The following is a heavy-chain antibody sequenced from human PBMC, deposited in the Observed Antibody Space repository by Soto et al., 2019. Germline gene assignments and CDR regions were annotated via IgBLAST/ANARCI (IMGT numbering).Heavy chain of an antibody. CDR3: ARNIVDFDY. J-gene: IGHJ4*02. CDR1: GCTFSSHW. D-gene: IGHD3-16*02. Sequence: PGESLKISCAASGCTFSSHWMSWVRQAPGKGLEWVANIKQDGSEKYYVDSVKGRFTISRNNAKNSLYLQMNSLRAEDTAVYYCARNIVDFDYWGQGTLVTVSS. V-gene: IGHV3-7*05. CDR2: IKQDGSEK.